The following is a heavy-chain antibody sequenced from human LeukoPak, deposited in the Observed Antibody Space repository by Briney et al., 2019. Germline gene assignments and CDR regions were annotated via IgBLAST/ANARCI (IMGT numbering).Heavy chain of an antibody. CDR2: INPNSGGT. D-gene: IGHD5-12*01. V-gene: IGHV1-2*02. Sequence: ASVKVSCKASGYTFTGYYMHWVRQAPGQGLEWMGWINPNSGGTNYAQKFQGRVTMTRDTSISTAYMELSRLRSDDTAVYYCAREKDIVAEGNWFDPWGQGTLVTVSS. CDR1: GYTFTGYY. CDR3: AREKDIVAEGNWFDP. J-gene: IGHJ5*02.